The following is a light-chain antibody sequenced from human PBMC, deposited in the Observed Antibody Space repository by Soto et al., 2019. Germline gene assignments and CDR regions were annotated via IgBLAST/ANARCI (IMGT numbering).Light chain of an antibody. V-gene: IGKV1-5*03. J-gene: IGKJ1*01. Sequence: DIQMTQSPSTLSASVGDRVTMTCRASQSINSWLAWYQQKPGKAPKLLIQKASTLQSGVPSRFSGSQSGTEFTLTISSLQPDDFATYYCQQYNSYSTFGQGTKVDI. CDR2: KAS. CDR1: QSINSW. CDR3: QQYNSYST.